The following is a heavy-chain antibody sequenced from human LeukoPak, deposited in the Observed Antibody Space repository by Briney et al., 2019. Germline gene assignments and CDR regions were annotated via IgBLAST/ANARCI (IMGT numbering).Heavy chain of an antibody. CDR1: GFTFSSYG. CDR3: AKTKQWLGNWFDP. D-gene: IGHD6-19*01. V-gene: IGHV3-30*18. J-gene: IGHJ5*02. Sequence: GRSLRLSCAASGFTFSSYGMHWVRQAPGKGLQWVALISHDGSNKYYADSVRGRFTISRDNSKNTLYLQMNSLRAEDTAVYYCAKTKQWLGNWFDPWGQGTLVTVSS. CDR2: ISHDGSNK.